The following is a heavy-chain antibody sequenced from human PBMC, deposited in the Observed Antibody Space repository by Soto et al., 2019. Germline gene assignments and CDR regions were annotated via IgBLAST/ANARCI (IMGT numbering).Heavy chain of an antibody. V-gene: IGHV4-39*01. D-gene: IGHD6-6*01. CDR1: GGSISSSSHY. CDR2: IYYSGIT. J-gene: IGHJ4*02. CDR3: ARSSITPRLFMYPFDY. Sequence: SETLSLTCSVSGGSISSSSHYWGWIRQPPGKGLEWIGSIYYSGITYYNPSLKNRGNISVDTSRNQFSLKLSSVTAADTAVYYCARSSITPRLFMYPFDYWGQGTLVTVS.